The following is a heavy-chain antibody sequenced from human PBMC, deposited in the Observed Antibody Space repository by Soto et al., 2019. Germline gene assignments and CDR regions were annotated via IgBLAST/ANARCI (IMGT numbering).Heavy chain of an antibody. V-gene: IGHV4-39*01. D-gene: IGHD2-2*01. CDR2: IYYSGST. Sequence: WETLSLTCTVSGGSISSSYYWCWIRQPPGKGLEWIGSIYYSGSTYYNPSLKSRVTISVDTSKNQFSLKLSSVTAADTAVYYCARPSTSDYYGMDVWGQGTTVTVSS. J-gene: IGHJ6*02. CDR1: GGSISSSYY. CDR3: ARPSTSDYYGMDV.